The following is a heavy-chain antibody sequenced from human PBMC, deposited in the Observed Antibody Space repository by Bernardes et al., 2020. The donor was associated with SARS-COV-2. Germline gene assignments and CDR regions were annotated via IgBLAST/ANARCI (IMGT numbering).Heavy chain of an antibody. CDR2: ISSRSTYT. J-gene: IGHJ5*02. V-gene: IGHV3-11*05. CDR1: GFSFSDYY. CDR3: ARGGRVRGVQNWFDP. Sequence: GGSLRLSCAASGFSFSDYYYMNCIRQAPGKGLEWVSYISSRSTYTNYADSVKGRFTISRDNAKNLLYLQMNSLRAEDTAVYFCARGGRVRGVQNWFDPWGPGTLVTVSS. D-gene: IGHD3-10*01.